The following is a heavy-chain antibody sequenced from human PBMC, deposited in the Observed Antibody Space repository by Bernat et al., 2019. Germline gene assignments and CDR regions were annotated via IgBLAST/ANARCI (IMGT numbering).Heavy chain of an antibody. D-gene: IGHD3-10*01. CDR3: ARDLGFGESYYFDY. J-gene: IGHJ4*02. Sequence: QVQLVESGGGVVQPGRSLRLSCAASGFTFSSYAMHWFRQAPGKGLEWVAVISYDGSNKYYADSVKGRFTISRDNSKNTLYLQMNSLRAEDTAVYYCARDLGFGESYYFDYWGQGTLVTVSS. V-gene: IGHV3-30-3*01. CDR1: GFTFSSYA. CDR2: ISYDGSNK.